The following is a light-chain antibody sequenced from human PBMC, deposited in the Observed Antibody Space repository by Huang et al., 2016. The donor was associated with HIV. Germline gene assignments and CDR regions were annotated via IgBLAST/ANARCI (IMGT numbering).Light chain of an antibody. CDR3: QQYGSSPNT. J-gene: IGKJ2*01. CDR2: GAS. CDR1: QSVSSNF. V-gene: IGKV3-20*01. Sequence: EIILTQSPGTLSLSQGERATLSCRASQSVSSNFVAWYQQRPGQAPRLFIYGASSRAAGIPDRFSGSGSGTDFTLTISRLEPEDFAVYVCQQYGSSPNTFGQGTKLEIK.